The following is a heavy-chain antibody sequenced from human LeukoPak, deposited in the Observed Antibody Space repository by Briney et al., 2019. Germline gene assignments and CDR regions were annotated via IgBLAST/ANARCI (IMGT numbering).Heavy chain of an antibody. V-gene: IGHV3-48*03. CDR3: ATYRQVLLPFES. CDR2: ISISGSTI. Sequence: GGSLRLSCAASGFTFGTYEMNWVRQAPGKGLEWVSYISISGSTIYYADSVRGRFTISRDNSKSTLSLQMNSLRAEDTAIYYCATYRQVLLPFESWGQGTLVTVSS. D-gene: IGHD2-8*02. J-gene: IGHJ4*02. CDR1: GFTFGTYE.